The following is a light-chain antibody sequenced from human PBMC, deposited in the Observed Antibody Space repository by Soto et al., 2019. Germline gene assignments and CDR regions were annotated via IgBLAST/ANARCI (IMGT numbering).Light chain of an antibody. J-gene: IGKJ4*02. Sequence: EILLTQSPATLSLSPGERATLSCRASQSVSSYLAWYQQKPGQAPRLLIYDASNRATGIPARFSGSGSGTDFTLTISSLEPEDFAVDDCQQRSNWPPKLTFGGGTKVAIK. CDR2: DAS. CDR1: QSVSSY. CDR3: QQRSNWPPKLT. V-gene: IGKV3-11*01.